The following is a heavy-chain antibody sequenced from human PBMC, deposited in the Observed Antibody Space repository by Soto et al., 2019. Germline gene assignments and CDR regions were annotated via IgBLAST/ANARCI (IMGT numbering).Heavy chain of an antibody. J-gene: IGHJ6*02. CDR2: IFYSGTT. CDR3: ARDLWVEPELYYYGMDV. CDR1: GDSISSADYY. Sequence: QVQLQESGPGLVRPSQTLSLTCTVSGDSISSADYYWSWIRQTPGKGLEWIVHIFYSGTTYYNPSLKSRLTISVDTSKNHFSLRLTSVTAADTAVYYCARDLWVEPELYYYGMDVWGQGTTVTVSS. D-gene: IGHD1-1*01. V-gene: IGHV4-30-4*01.